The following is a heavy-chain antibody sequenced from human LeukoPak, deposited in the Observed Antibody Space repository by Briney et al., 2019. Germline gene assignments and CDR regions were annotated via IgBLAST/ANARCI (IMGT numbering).Heavy chain of an antibody. V-gene: IGHV4-59*01. CDR3: ARALFSSSWYDY. CDR2: IYYSGST. CDR1: GGSISSYY. Sequence: SETLSLTCTVSGGSISSYYWSWIRQPPGKGLEWIGYIYYSGSTNYNPSLKSRVTISVDTSKNQFSLKLSSVTAADTAVYYCARALFSSSWYDYWGQGTLVTVSS. J-gene: IGHJ4*02. D-gene: IGHD6-13*01.